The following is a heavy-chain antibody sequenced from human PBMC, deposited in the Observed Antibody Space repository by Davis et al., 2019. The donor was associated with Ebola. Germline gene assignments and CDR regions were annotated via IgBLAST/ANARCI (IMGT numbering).Heavy chain of an antibody. CDR2: MSNNGRDA. J-gene: IGHJ4*02. CDR3: ARDLGSYYFDC. V-gene: IGHV3-23*01. Sequence: PGGSLRLSCAASGFTFKNYGMAWVRQAPGRGLEWVSTMSNNGRDAHYADSVKGRFTISRDDSKNTLCLQMNGLRAEDTAVYYCARDLGSYYFDCWGQGTLVTVSS. CDR1: GFTFKNYG. D-gene: IGHD1-26*01.